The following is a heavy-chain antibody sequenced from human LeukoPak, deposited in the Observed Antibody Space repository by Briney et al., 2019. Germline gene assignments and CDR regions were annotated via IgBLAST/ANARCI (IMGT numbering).Heavy chain of an antibody. CDR1: GFSLSTYGVG. CDR3: AHRTEMASSFDV. V-gene: IGHV2-5*02. J-gene: IGHJ3*01. D-gene: IGHD5-24*01. CDR2: IYWDDDK. Sequence: SGPTLVKPTQTLTLTCTFSGFSLSTYGVGVGWVRQPPGKALEWLALIYWDDDKRYSPSLKSRITITKDTSKNQVVLTMTNMDPADTATYYCAHRTEMASSFDVWGQGTMVTVSS.